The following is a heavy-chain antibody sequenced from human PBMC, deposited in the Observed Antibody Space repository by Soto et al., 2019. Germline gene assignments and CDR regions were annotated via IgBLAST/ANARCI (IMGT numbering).Heavy chain of an antibody. CDR2: INPSGGST. V-gene: IGHV1-46*01. D-gene: IGHD1-7*01. Sequence: GASVKVSCKASGYTFTSYYMHWVRQAPGQGLEWMGIINPSGGSTSYAQKFQGRVTMTRDTSTSTVYMELSSLRSEDTAVYYCARDLSNWNYPSPHYGMDVRGQGTTVTVSS. CDR3: ARDLSNWNYPSPHYGMDV. CDR1: GYTFTSYY. J-gene: IGHJ6*02.